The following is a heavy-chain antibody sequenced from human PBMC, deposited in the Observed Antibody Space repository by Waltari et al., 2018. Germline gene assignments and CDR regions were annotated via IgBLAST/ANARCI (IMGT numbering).Heavy chain of an antibody. Sequence: QVQLQESGPGLVKPSETLSLTCTVSGGSISSYYWSWIRQPPGKGLEWIGYIYTSGSTNYNPSLKSRVTISVDTSKNQFSLKLSSVTAADTAVYYCARTGSRYCSGGSCSVLDYWGQGTLVTVSS. CDR3: ARTGSRYCSGGSCSVLDY. D-gene: IGHD2-15*01. J-gene: IGHJ4*02. CDR2: IYTSGST. CDR1: GGSISSYY. V-gene: IGHV4-4*09.